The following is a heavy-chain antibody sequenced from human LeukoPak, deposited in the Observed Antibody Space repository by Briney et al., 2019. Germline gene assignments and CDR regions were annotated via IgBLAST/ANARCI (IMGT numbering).Heavy chain of an antibody. Sequence: MSGGSLRLSCAASGFTFSSYSMNWVRQAPGKGLEWVSSISSSSSYIYYADSVKGRFTISRDNAKNSLYQQMNSLRAEDTAVYYCARDVVVPAARSLAFDIWGQGTMVTVSS. CDR1: GFTFSSYS. J-gene: IGHJ3*02. D-gene: IGHD2-2*01. CDR2: ISSSSSYI. V-gene: IGHV3-21*01. CDR3: ARDVVVPAARSLAFDI.